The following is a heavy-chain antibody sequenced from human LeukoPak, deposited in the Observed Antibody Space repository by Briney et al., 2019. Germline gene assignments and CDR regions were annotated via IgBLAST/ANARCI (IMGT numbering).Heavy chain of an antibody. CDR2: ISYSGST. V-gene: IGHV4-59*08. Sequence: SETLSLTCAVSGGSISSYYWSWIRQPPGKGLEWIGYISYSGSTNYNPSLKSRLTISVDTSKNQFSLKLSSVTAADTAVYYCARHRVGATRDFDYWGQGTLVTVSS. CDR1: GGSISSYY. J-gene: IGHJ4*02. CDR3: ARHRVGATRDFDY. D-gene: IGHD1-26*01.